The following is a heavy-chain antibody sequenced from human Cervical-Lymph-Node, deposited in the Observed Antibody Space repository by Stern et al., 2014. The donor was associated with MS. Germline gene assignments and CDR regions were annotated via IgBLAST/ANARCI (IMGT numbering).Heavy chain of an antibody. J-gene: IGHJ4*02. CDR2: IIPMFGSA. Sequence: QLVQSGAEVKKPGSSVKVSCKASGGTISNYIIGWVRQAPGQGLEWMAGIIPMFGSANYAEKFQDRVTITADESTSTAYMDLSSLRSEDTAVYYCARATSDYIWGTYRFLDSWGQGTLVIVSS. CDR1: GGTISNYI. D-gene: IGHD3-16*02. V-gene: IGHV1-69*01. CDR3: ARATSDYIWGTYRFLDS.